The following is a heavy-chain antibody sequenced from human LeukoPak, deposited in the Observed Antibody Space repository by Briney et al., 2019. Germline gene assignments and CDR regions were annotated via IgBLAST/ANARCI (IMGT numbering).Heavy chain of an antibody. J-gene: IGHJ3*02. CDR1: GFTFSSYA. Sequence: GGSLRLSCAASGFTFSSYAMSWVRQAPGKGLEWVSAISGSGGSTYYADSVKGRFTISRDNSKNTLYLQMNSLRAEDTAVYYCARNSGYYYRAFDIWGQGTMVTVSS. V-gene: IGHV3-23*01. D-gene: IGHD3-22*01. CDR2: ISGSGGST. CDR3: ARNSGYYYRAFDI.